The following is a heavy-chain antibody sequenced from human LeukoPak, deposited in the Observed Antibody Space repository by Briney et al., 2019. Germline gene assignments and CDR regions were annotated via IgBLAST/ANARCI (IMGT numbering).Heavy chain of an antibody. D-gene: IGHD3-10*01. J-gene: IGHJ5*02. V-gene: IGHV4-61*10. Sequence: SETLSLTCTVSGGSISSGSYFWSWIRQSAGRGLEWIGRIDSSGNINYNPSLKSRVTISVDTSKNQFSLKLSSVTAADTAVYYCATDPLGYYYGSGSYYRPRNWFDPWGQGTLVTVSS. CDR3: ATDPLGYYYGSGSYYRPRNWFDP. CDR2: IDSSGNI. CDR1: GGSISSGSYF.